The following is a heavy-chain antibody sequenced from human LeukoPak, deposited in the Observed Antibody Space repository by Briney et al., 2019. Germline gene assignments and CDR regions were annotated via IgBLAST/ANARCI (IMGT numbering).Heavy chain of an antibody. CDR2: IIPIFGTA. J-gene: IGHJ3*02. CDR3: ARAQRGPMREDAFDI. Sequence: ASVKVSCKASGGTFSSYAISWVRQAPGQGLEWMGGIIPIFGTANYAQKFQGRVTITADESTSTAYMELSSLRSEDTAVYYCARAQRGPMREDAFDIWGQGTMVTVSS. V-gene: IGHV1-69*13. CDR1: GGTFSSYA.